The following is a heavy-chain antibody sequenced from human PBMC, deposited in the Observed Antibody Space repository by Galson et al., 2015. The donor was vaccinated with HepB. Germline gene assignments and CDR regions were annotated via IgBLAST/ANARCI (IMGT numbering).Heavy chain of an antibody. Sequence: SETLSLTCGVSSGSFTNYDWNWVRQAPGKGPEWIGEVNRGGSANVNPSLQSRVTITRDTSKSQFSLRLSSITAADTAMYYCVAGPFGPRFQFWYSPVYLQHWGRGTQAIVSS. CDR2: VNRGGSA. CDR3: VAGPFGPRFQFWYSPVYLQH. V-gene: IGHV4-34*01. CDR1: SGSFTNYD. J-gene: IGHJ1*01. D-gene: IGHD2-21*01.